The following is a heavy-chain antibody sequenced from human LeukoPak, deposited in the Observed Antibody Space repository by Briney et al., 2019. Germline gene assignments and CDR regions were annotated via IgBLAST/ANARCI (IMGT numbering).Heavy chain of an antibody. CDR2: IYYSGST. CDR1: GGSISSYY. V-gene: IGHV4-59*12. J-gene: IGHJ3*02. D-gene: IGHD6-6*01. CDR3: AYVSSSSNAFDI. Sequence: SETLSLTCTVSGGSISSYYWSWIRQPPGKGLEWIGYIYYSGSTNYNPSLKSRVTISVDTSKNQFSLKLSSVTPEDTAVYYCAYVSSSSNAFDIWGQGTMVTVSS.